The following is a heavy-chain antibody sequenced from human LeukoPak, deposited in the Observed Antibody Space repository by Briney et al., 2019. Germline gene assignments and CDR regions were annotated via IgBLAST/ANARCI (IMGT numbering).Heavy chain of an antibody. Sequence: PGGSLRLSCAASGFTLSSYAMSWVRQAPGKGLEWVSAISGSGGSTYYADSVKGRFTISRNNSKNTLYLQMNSLRAEDTAVYYCANNGYDSSGYYTNYFDYWGQGTLVTVSS. J-gene: IGHJ4*02. D-gene: IGHD3-22*01. V-gene: IGHV3-23*01. CDR2: ISGSGGST. CDR1: GFTLSSYA. CDR3: ANNGYDSSGYYTNYFDY.